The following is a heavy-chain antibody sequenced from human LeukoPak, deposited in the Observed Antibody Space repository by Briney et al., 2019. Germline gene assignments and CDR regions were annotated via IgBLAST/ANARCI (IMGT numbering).Heavy chain of an antibody. Sequence: SSETLSLTCTVSGGSISSYYWSWIRQPPGKGLEWIGYIYYSGSTNYNPSLKSRVTISVDTSKNQFSLKLSSVTAADTAVYYCARDSVSRRGWLRHFDYWGQGTLVTVSS. J-gene: IGHJ4*02. CDR3: ARDSVSRRGWLRHFDY. D-gene: IGHD5-12*01. CDR2: IYYSGST. CDR1: GGSISSYY. V-gene: IGHV4-59*01.